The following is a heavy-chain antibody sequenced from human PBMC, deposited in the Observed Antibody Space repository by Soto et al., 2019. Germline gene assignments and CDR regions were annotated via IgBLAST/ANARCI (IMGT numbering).Heavy chain of an antibody. CDR2: INRDGTSI. V-gene: IGHV3-74*01. CDR1: GFTFTNFW. CDR3: TRLVGGYFDY. D-gene: IGHD2-21*01. J-gene: IGHJ4*02. Sequence: EGSLRLSCAASGFTFTNFWVHWVRQAPGKGLVWVSNINRDGTSINYADSVKGRFTIPRDNAKNTLYLQMNSLRGEDTAVYFCTRLVGGYFDYWGQGALVTVSS.